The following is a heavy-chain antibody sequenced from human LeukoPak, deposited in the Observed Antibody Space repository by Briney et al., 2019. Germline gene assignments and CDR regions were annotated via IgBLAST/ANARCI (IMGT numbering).Heavy chain of an antibody. CDR1: GGSIRSSSYY. V-gene: IGHV4-39*01. D-gene: IGHD3-22*01. J-gene: IGHJ2*01. Sequence: PSETLSLTCTVSGGSIRSSSYYWGWIRQPPGKGLEWSGSIYYSRSTYYNPSLKSRVTISVDTSKNQFSLKLSSLTAADTAVYYCARGVTMIVVVIHDWYFDLWGRGTLVTVSS. CDR2: IYYSRST. CDR3: ARGVTMIVVVIHDWYFDL.